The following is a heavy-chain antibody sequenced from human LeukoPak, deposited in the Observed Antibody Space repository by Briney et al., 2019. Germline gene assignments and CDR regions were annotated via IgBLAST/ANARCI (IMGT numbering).Heavy chain of an antibody. J-gene: IGHJ5*02. CDR2: IYYSGST. Sequence: PSETLSLTCTVSGGSISSSSYYWGWIRQPPGKGLEWIGSIYYSGSTYYNLSLKSRVTISVDTSKSHFSLTLSSVTAADTAVYYCARHYSPVARNWLDPWGQGTLVIVSS. D-gene: IGHD5-18*01. CDR3: ARHYSPVARNWLDP. CDR1: GGSISSSSYY. V-gene: IGHV4-39*01.